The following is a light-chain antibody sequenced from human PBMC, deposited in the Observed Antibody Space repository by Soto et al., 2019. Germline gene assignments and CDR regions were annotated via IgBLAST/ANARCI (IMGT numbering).Light chain of an antibody. CDR3: SSYTRSSTPYV. V-gene: IGLV2-14*01. CDR1: SRDVGGYNY. CDR2: EVS. J-gene: IGLJ1*01. Sequence: QSVLTRPASVSGSPGQSIAISCTRTSRDVGGYNYVSWYQQHPGKAPKLMIYEVSNRPSRVSNRFSGSKSGNTASLTISGLQAEDEADYYCSSYTRSSTPYVYGTGTKVTVL.